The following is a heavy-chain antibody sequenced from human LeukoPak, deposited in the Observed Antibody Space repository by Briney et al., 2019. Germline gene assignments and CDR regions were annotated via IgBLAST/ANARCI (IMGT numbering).Heavy chain of an antibody. CDR2: VYYTGST. Sequence: SETLSLTRTVSGVSISGYYWGWIRQPPGKGLEWIGSVYYTGSTNYNPSLKSRVTISVDTSKNQFSLKLSSVTAADTAVYYCARGTGNYGDDYWGQGTLVTVSS. V-gene: IGHV4-59*13. D-gene: IGHD1-7*01. J-gene: IGHJ4*02. CDR3: ARGTGNYGDDY. CDR1: GVSISGYY.